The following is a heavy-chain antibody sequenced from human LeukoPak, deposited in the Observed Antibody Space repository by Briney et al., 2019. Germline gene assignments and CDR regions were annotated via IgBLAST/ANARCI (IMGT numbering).Heavy chain of an antibody. D-gene: IGHD4-11*01. CDR2: ISSSSSYI. Sequence: GGSLRLSCAASGFTFSSYSMNWVRQAPGKGLEWVSSISSSSSYIYYADSVKGRFTISRDNSKNTLYLQMNSLRAEDTAVYYCARREVYSNYDYYYYGMDVWGQGTTVTVSS. CDR3: ARREVYSNYDYYYYGMDV. V-gene: IGHV3-21*01. J-gene: IGHJ6*02. CDR1: GFTFSSYS.